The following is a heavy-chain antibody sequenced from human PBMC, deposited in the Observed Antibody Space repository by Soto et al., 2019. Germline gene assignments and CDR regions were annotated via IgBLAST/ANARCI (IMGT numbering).Heavy chain of an antibody. CDR3: AKDVDTAMFLGDWFNP. CDR1: GFTFSSYA. J-gene: IGHJ5*02. D-gene: IGHD5-18*01. CDR2: ISGSGGST. Sequence: GGSLRLSCAASGFTFSSYAMSWVRQAPGKGLEWVSAISGSGGSTYYADSVKGRFTISRDNSKNTLYLQMNSLRAEDTAVYYCAKDVDTAMFLGDWFNPWGQGTLVTSPQ. V-gene: IGHV3-23*01.